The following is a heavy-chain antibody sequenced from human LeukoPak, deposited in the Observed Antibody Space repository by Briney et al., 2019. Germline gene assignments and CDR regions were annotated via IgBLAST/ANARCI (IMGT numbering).Heavy chain of an antibody. CDR1: GFSLSTSGVG. V-gene: IGHV2-5*02. Sequence: SGPTLVNPTQTLTLTCTFSGFSLSTSGVGVGWIRQPPGKALEWLALIYWDDDKRYSPSLNSRLTITKDTSKNQVVLTITNMDPVDTATYYCAHSEDYYGSVDAFDFWGQGTMVTVSS. CDR3: AHSEDYYGSVDAFDF. CDR2: IYWDDDK. D-gene: IGHD3-10*01. J-gene: IGHJ3*01.